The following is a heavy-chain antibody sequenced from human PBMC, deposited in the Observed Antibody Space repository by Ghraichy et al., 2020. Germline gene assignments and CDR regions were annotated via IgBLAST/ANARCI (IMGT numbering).Heavy chain of an antibody. CDR1: GFTFSSYA. J-gene: IGHJ4*02. CDR2: ISGSGGST. CDR3: AKGVYYYDSSGYFE. D-gene: IGHD3-22*01. Sequence: GGSLRLSCAASGFTFSSYAMSWVRQAPGKGLEWVSAISGSGGSTYYADSVKGRFTISRDNSKNTLYLQMNSLRAEDTAVYYCAKGVYYYDSSGYFEWGQGTLVTVSS. V-gene: IGHV3-23*01.